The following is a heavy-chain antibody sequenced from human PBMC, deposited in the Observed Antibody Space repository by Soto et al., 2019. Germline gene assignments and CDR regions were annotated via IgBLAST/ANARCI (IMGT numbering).Heavy chain of an antibody. CDR1: GDSVSTNSAT. CDR3: ARLIGNSWLVS. D-gene: IGHD2-8*01. J-gene: IGHJ5*01. CDR2: TYYRSKSYN. Sequence: QVQLQQSGPGLVKPSQTLSLTCAISGDSVSTNSATWDWIRQSPSRGLEWLGRTYYRSKSYNDYAVSLKGRITLHTATSNDLLPLQLNSVTPDDTAVYYCARLIGNSWLVSWGQGTLVTVSS. V-gene: IGHV6-1*01.